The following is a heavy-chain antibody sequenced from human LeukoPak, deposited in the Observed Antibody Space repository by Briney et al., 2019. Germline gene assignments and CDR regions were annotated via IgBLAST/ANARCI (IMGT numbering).Heavy chain of an antibody. J-gene: IGHJ6*03. D-gene: IGHD3-16*01. CDR2: VNPKSGNT. Sequence: ASVKVSCKASGYTFTSHDINWVRQATGQGLEWMGWVNPKSGNTVYAQKFQGRVIFTRNTSISTAYMELSSLRSEDTAVYYCARGMIYYYYMDVWGKGTRSPSP. CDR3: ARGMIYYYYMDV. V-gene: IGHV1-8*03. CDR1: GYTFTSHD.